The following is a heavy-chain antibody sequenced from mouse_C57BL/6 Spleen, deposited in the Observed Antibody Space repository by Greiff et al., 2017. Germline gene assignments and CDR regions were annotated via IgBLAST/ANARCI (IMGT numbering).Heavy chain of an antibody. CDR2: IRSKSNNYAT. Sequence: EVQVVESGGGLVQPKGSLKLSCAASGFSFNTYAMNWVRQAPGKGLEWVARIRSKSNNYATYYADSVKDRFTISRDDSESMLYLQMNTLKTEDTAMYYCVRKEFAYWGQGTLVTVSA. CDR3: VRKEFAY. V-gene: IGHV10-1*01. CDR1: GFSFNTYA. J-gene: IGHJ3*01.